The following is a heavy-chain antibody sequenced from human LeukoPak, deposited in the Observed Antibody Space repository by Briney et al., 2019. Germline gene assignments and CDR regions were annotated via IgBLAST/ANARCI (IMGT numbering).Heavy chain of an antibody. V-gene: IGHV3-48*03. D-gene: IGHD3-16*02. CDR3: ARVPAGVIGMKDAFDI. Sequence: GGSLRLSCAASGFTFTIYEMNWVRQAPGKGLEWVSYISSSVATMYYADSVKGRFTISRDNAKNSLYLQMNSLRTEDTAVYYCARVPAGVIGMKDAFDIWGQGTMVTVSS. CDR2: ISSSVATM. CDR1: GFTFTIYE. J-gene: IGHJ3*02.